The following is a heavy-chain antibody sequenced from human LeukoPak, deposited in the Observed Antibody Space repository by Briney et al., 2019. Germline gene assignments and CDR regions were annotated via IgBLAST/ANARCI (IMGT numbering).Heavy chain of an antibody. CDR1: GFTFSSYW. V-gene: IGHV3-48*04. Sequence: PGGSLRLSCAASGFTFSSYWMTWVRQAPGKGLEWVSYISSSSSTIYYADSVKGRFTISRDNAKNSLYLQMNSLRAEDTAVYYCARVLRGATYYFDYWGQGTLVTVSS. D-gene: IGHD1-26*01. CDR2: ISSSSSTI. J-gene: IGHJ4*02. CDR3: ARVLRGATYYFDY.